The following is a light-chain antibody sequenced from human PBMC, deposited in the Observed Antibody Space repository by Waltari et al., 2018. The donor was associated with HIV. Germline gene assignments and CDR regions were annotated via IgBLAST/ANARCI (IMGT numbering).Light chain of an antibody. Sequence: EIVLTQSPGPLSLSPWERATLSCRASQSVSSSYLAWYQQKPGQAPRLLIYGASSRATGIPDRFSGSGSGTDFTLTISRLEPEDFAVYYCQQYGSSLPYSFGQGTKLEIK. J-gene: IGKJ2*03. CDR2: GAS. V-gene: IGKV3-20*01. CDR1: QSVSSSY. CDR3: QQYGSSLPYS.